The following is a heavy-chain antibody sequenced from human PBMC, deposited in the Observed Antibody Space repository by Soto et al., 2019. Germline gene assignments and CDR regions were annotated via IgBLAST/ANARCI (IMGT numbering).Heavy chain of an antibody. CDR3: ARCFRLPALDYYYYGMDV. CDR1: GYTFTSYY. Sequence: ASVKVSCKASGYTFTSYYMHWVRQAPGQGLEWMGIINPSGGSTSYAQKFQGRVTMTRDTSTSTAYKELRSLRSDDTAVYYCARCFRLPALDYYYYGMDVWGQGTTVTVSS. CDR2: INPSGGST. V-gene: IGHV1-46*01. J-gene: IGHJ6*02.